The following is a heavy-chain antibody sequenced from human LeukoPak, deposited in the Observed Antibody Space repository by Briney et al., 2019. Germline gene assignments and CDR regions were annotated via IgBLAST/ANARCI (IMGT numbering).Heavy chain of an antibody. CDR3: ARGHLYRATKTPFDY. V-gene: IGHV4-38-2*01. D-gene: IGHD2-8*01. CDR2: IYHSGST. J-gene: IGHJ4*02. Sequence: SETLSLTCAVSGYSISSGYYWGWIRQPPGKGLEWIGSIYHSGSTYYNPSLKSRVTISVDTSKNQFSLKLSSVTAADTAVYYCARGHLYRATKTPFDYWGQGTLATVSS. CDR1: GYSISSGYY.